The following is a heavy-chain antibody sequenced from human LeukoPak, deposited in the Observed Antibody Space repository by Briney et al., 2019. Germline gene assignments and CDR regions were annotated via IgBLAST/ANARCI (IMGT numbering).Heavy chain of an antibody. CDR1: GGSISSYY. J-gene: IGHJ4*02. CDR3: ARGRGGGSAGTYYFDY. D-gene: IGHD3-10*01. Sequence: SETLSLTCTVSGGSISSYYWSWIRQPPGKGLEWIGYIYYSGSTYYNPSLKSRVTISVDTSKNQFSLKLSSVAAADTAVYYCARGRGGGSAGTYYFDYWGQGTLVTVSS. V-gene: IGHV4-59*12. CDR2: IYYSGST.